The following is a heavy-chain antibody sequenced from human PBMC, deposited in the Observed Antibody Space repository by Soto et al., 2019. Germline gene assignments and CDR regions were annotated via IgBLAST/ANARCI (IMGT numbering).Heavy chain of an antibody. Sequence: EVQLVESGGGLVQPGGSLRLSCAVSGFTFGSYSMNWVRQAPGKGLEWVSYITPGSSTIYYADSVKGRFTISRDNAKNSLYLQMNSLRADDTAVYYCAKTLCTGTSCYCVYWGQGTLVTVSS. CDR3: AKTLCTGTSCYCVY. V-gene: IGHV3-48*01. J-gene: IGHJ4*02. D-gene: IGHD2-2*01. CDR2: ITPGSSTI. CDR1: GFTFGSYS.